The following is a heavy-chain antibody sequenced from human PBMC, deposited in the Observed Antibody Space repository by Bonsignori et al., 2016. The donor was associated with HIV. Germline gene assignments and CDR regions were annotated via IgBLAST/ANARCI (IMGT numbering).Heavy chain of an antibody. D-gene: IGHD3-10*01. CDR1: GASFSGYY. CDR3: ARGIAMVRGISPFDF. CDR2: INHGGSA. Sequence: SETLSLTCAVYGASFSGYYWSWIRQSPGKGLEWIGEINHGGSANYNPSLRSRVTISVDTSKNQISLNLTSVTAADTAVYYCARGIAMVRGISPFDFWGRGTLVTVSS. J-gene: IGHJ4*02. V-gene: IGHV4-34*01.